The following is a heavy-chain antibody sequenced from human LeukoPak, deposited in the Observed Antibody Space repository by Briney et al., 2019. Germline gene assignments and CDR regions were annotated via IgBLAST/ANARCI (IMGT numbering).Heavy chain of an antibody. V-gene: IGHV4-39*07. J-gene: IGHJ4*02. CDR2: INHSGST. CDR3: ARGLYGDYVWDY. CDR1: GASINSDTYY. Sequence: PSKTLSLTCTVSGASINSDTYYWGWIRQPPGKGLEWIGEINHSGSTYYNPSLKSRVTISVDTSKNQFSLKLSSVTAADTAVYYCARGLYGDYVWDYWGQGTLVTVSS. D-gene: IGHD4-17*01.